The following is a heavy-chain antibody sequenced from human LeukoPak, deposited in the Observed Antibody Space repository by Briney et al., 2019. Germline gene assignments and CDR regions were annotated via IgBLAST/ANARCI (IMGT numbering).Heavy chain of an antibody. J-gene: IGHJ6*03. V-gene: IGHV3-15*01. CDR2: IKSKTDGGTT. D-gene: IGHD6-19*01. CDR1: GFTFSNAW. CDR3: TTKTGYSSGWYLGYYYYYMDV. Sequence: GGSLRLSCAASGFTFSNAWMSWVRQAPGKGLEWVGRIKSKTDGGTTDYAAPVKGRFTISRDDSKNTLYLQMNSLKTEDTAVYYRTTKTGYSSGWYLGYYYYYMDVWGKGTTVTVSS.